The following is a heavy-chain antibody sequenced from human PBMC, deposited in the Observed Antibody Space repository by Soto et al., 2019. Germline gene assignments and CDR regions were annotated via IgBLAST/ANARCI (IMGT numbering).Heavy chain of an antibody. V-gene: IGHV3-48*02. D-gene: IGHD6-19*01. CDR2: ISSSSSTI. CDR1: GFTFSSYS. Sequence: GGSLRLSCAASGFTFSSYSMNWVRQAPGKGLEWVSYISSSSSTIQYADTVKGRFTISRDNAKNSLYMQMNSLRDEDTAVYYSARDLLVFSSGWYRDYWGQGTLVTVSS. CDR3: ARDLLVFSSGWYRDY. J-gene: IGHJ4*02.